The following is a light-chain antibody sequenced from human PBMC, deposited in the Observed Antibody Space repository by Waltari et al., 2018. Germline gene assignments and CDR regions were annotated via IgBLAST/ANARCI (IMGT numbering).Light chain of an antibody. CDR1: SSNIGSNY. J-gene: IGLJ1*01. Sequence: QSVLTQPPSASGTPGQRVTISCSGSSSNIGSNYVYWYQQRPGTAPKLLIYRNNQRPSGVPDRFSGSKSVTSASLSISGLRSEDEADYYCAAWDDSLSAFYVFGTGTKVTVL. CDR3: AAWDDSLSAFYV. CDR2: RNN. V-gene: IGLV1-47*01.